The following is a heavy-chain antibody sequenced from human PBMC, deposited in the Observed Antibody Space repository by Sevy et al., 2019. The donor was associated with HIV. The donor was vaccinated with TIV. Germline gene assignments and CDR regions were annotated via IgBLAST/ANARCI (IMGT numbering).Heavy chain of an antibody. V-gene: IGHV1-2*06. CDR3: ARGVAAPAQGDFEY. Sequence: ASVKVSCKTSGYYFTVYSLSWVRQAPGQGLEWMGRINPDSGATKYSQKFQGRLTLTRDTSINTVYMDLSRLRSDETAVDYCARGVAAPAQGDFEYWGQGTLVTVSS. CDR2: INPDSGAT. CDR1: GYYFTVYS. D-gene: IGHD6-13*01. J-gene: IGHJ4*02.